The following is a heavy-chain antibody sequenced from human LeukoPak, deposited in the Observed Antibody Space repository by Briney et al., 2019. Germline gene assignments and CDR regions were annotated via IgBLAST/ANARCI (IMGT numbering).Heavy chain of an antibody. V-gene: IGHV5-51*01. D-gene: IGHD6-19*01. J-gene: IGHJ4*02. CDR3: ARQRRSSGWPNDY. Sequence: GGSLKTSCKGSGYSFTSYWIAWVRQMPGKGLEWMGIIYPDDSDTRYSPSFQGQVTITADKSISTAYLQWSSLKASDNAMYYCARQRRSSGWPNDYWGQGTLVTVSS. CDR2: IYPDDSDT. CDR1: GYSFTSYW.